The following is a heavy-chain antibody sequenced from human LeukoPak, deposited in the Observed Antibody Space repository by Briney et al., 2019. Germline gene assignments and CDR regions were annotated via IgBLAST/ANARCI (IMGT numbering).Heavy chain of an antibody. CDR2: ISGSGGST. D-gene: IGHD3-22*01. Sequence: GGSLRLSCAASGFTFSSYAMSWVRQAPGKGREWGSGISGSGGSTYYADSVKGRFTISRDNSKNTLYLQMNSLRAEDTAVYYCAKGRSTMIVVAIDYWGQGTLVTVSS. V-gene: IGHV3-23*01. CDR1: GFTFSSYA. J-gene: IGHJ4*02. CDR3: AKGRSTMIVVAIDY.